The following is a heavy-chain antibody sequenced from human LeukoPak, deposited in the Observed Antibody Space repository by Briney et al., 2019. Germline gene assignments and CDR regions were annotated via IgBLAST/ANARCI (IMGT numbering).Heavy chain of an antibody. CDR1: GYTFTGYY. D-gene: IGHD6-13*01. CDR2: INPNSGGT. V-gene: IGHV1-2*04. CDR3: AREEGSSFPEVYFDY. Sequence: ASVKVSCKASGYTFTGYYTHWVRQAPGQGLEWMGWINPNSGGTNYAQKFQGWVTMTRDTSISTAYMELSRLRSDDTAVYYCAREEGSSFPEVYFDYWGQGTLVTVSS. J-gene: IGHJ4*02.